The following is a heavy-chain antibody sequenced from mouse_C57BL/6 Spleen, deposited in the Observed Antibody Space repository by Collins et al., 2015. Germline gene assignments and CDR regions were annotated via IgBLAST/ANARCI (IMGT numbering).Heavy chain of an antibody. CDR1: GYTFTSYW. CDR3: ARPGSSYVGWYFDV. Sequence: QVQLQQPGTELVKPGASVKLSCKASGYTFTSYWMHWVKQRPGQGLEWIGNINPSNGGTNYNEKFKSKATLTVDKSSSTAYMQLSSLTSEDSAVYYCARPGSSYVGWYFDVWGTGTTVTVSS. J-gene: IGHJ1*03. V-gene: IGHV1-53*01. CDR2: INPSNGGT. D-gene: IGHD1-1*01.